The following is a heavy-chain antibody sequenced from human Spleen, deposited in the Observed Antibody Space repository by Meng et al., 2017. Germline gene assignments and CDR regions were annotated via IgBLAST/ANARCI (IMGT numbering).Heavy chain of an antibody. CDR1: GGSISGSSYY. J-gene: IGHJ4*02. V-gene: IGHV4-39*07. D-gene: IGHD3-22*01. CDR3: ARFGYQTYDSRGYSAY. CDR2: GYYSGST. Sequence: SETLSLTCTVSGGSISGSSYYWVWIRQPPGKGLEWIGSGYYSGSTYYNPSLKSRVSISVDTSNNQFSLKLSSVTAADTAVYYCARFGYQTYDSRGYSAYWGQGTLVTVSS.